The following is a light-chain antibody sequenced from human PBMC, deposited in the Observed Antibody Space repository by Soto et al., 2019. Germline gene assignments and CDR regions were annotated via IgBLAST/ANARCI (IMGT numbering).Light chain of an antibody. Sequence: VLTQTPLSSPVTLGQPASISCRSSKSLVYSDGNTYLSWLQQRPGQPPRLLIYQVSNRFSGVPDRFSGSGAGTDFTLNISRVEAEDFGVYCCIQFSRLPRTFCQGTKVDIK. CDR2: QVS. CDR3: IQFSRLPRT. J-gene: IGKJ1*01. CDR1: KSLVYSDGNTY. V-gene: IGKV2-24*01.